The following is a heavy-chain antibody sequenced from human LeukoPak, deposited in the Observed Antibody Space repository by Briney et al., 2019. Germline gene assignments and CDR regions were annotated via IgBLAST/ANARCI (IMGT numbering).Heavy chain of an antibody. J-gene: IGHJ4*02. CDR1: AASVISHY. Sequence: PSETLSLTCTVSAASVISHYWSWIRRPPGKGPEWIGYIFYSGSTNYNPSLKSRVTISVDTSKNQFSLKLSSVTAADTAVYYCARSEEDSWFGELSFDYWGQGTLVTVSS. V-gene: IGHV4-59*02. CDR2: IFYSGST. D-gene: IGHD3-10*01. CDR3: ARSEEDSWFGELSFDY.